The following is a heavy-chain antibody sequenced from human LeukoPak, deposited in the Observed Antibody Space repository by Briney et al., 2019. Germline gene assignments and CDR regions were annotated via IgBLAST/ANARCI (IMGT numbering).Heavy chain of an antibody. CDR2: ISPSGGST. CDR1: GYTFTSYY. D-gene: IGHD4/OR15-4a*01. Sequence: ASVEVSCKASGYTFTSYYMHWVRQAPGQGLEWMGIISPSGGSTSYAQKFQGRVTMTRDTSTSTVYMELSSLRSEDTAVYYCARGRSNFEFDYWGQGTLVTVSS. CDR3: ARGRSNFEFDY. V-gene: IGHV1-46*01. J-gene: IGHJ4*02.